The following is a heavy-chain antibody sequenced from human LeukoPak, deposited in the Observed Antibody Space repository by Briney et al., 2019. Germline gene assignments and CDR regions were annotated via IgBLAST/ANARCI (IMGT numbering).Heavy chain of an antibody. CDR1: GGSISSYY. CDR2: IYYSGSA. D-gene: IGHD3-22*01. V-gene: IGHV4-59*01. CDR3: ARGGGTMTVDY. J-gene: IGHJ4*02. Sequence: SETLSLTCTVSGGSISSYYWSWIRQPPGKGLEWIGYIYYSGSANYNPSLKSRVTISVDTSKNQFSLKLSSVTAADTAVYYCARGGGTMTVDYWGQGTLVTVSS.